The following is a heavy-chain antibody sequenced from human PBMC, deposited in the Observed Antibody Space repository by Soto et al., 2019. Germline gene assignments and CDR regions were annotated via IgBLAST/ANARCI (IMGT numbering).Heavy chain of an antibody. CDR2: TYYRSKWYN. V-gene: IGHV6-1*01. J-gene: IGHJ4*02. CDR3: ERTLGSYRYFDY. CDR1: GDSVSTNSAT. Sequence: SQTLSLTCDISGDSVSTNSATWNWIRQSPSRGLEWLGRTYYRSKWYNDYAVSVKSRITISPDTSNNQLSLQMNNLRADDTAVYYCERTLGSYRYFDYWGQGTLVTVSS. D-gene: IGHD3-16*02.